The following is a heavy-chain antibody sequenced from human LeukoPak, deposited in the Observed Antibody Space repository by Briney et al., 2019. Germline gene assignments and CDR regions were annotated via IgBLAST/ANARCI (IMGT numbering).Heavy chain of an antibody. V-gene: IGHV5-51*01. Sequence: GESLKISCKGSGYSFTSYWIGWVRQMPGKGLEWMGIIYPGDSDTRYSPSFQGQVTISADKSISTAYLQWSSLKASDTAMYYCARGGGTDLRFLEWLLSNDAFDIWGQGTMAIVSS. D-gene: IGHD3-3*01. CDR1: GYSFTSYW. J-gene: IGHJ3*02. CDR3: ARGGGTDLRFLEWLLSNDAFDI. CDR2: IYPGDSDT.